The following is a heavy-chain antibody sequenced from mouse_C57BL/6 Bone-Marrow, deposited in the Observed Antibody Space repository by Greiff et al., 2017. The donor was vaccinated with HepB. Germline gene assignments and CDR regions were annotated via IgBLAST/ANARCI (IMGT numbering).Heavy chain of an antibody. J-gene: IGHJ3*01. D-gene: IGHD1-1*01. Sequence: VQLQQSGAELVRPGSSVKMSCKTSGYTFTSYGINWVKQRPGQGLEWIGYIYIGNGYTEYNEKFKGKATLTSDTSSITAYMQLSSLTSEDSAIYFCARWEIYYYGSSAAWFAYWGQGTLVTVSA. CDR3: ARWEIYYYGSSAAWFAY. CDR2: IYIGNGYT. V-gene: IGHV1-58*01. CDR1: GYTFTSYG.